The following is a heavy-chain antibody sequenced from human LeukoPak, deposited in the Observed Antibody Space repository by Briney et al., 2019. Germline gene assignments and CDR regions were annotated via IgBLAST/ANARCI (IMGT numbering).Heavy chain of an antibody. Sequence: PSETLSLTCTVSGGSISSYYWSWIRQPPGKGLEWIGYIYYSGSTNYNPSLKSRVTISVDTSKNRFSLKLSSVTAADTAVYYCATTVDFQWLVLDFWGQGTLVTVSS. V-gene: IGHV4-59*08. CDR1: GGSISSYY. CDR3: ATTVDFQWLVLDF. CDR2: IYYSGST. D-gene: IGHD6-19*01. J-gene: IGHJ4*02.